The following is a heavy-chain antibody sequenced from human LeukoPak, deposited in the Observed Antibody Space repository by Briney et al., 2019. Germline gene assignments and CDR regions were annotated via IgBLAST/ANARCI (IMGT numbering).Heavy chain of an antibody. D-gene: IGHD3-16*01. V-gene: IGHV3-7*03. CDR2: INHNGNVN. Sequence: GGSLRLYCAASGVTFSSYWMNWGRQAPGKGLEWVASINHNGNVNYYVDSVKGRFTISRDNAKNSLYLQMSNLRAEDTAVYFCARGGGLDVWGQGATVTVSS. CDR3: ARGGGLDV. J-gene: IGHJ6*02. CDR1: GVTFSSYW.